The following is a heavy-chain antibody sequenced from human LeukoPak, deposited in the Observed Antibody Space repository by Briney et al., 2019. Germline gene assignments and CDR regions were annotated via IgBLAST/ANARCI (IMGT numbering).Heavy chain of an antibody. J-gene: IGHJ4*02. CDR1: GFTVRTKY. D-gene: IGHD6-19*01. V-gene: IGHV3-53*01. CDR3: ASLASDNNGRYHFDF. Sequence: PGGSLRLSCAASGFTVRTKYMSWVRQAPGKGLEWVSVIYYSDNTDYADSVKGRFTISRDNSKNTLYLQMNSLRADDTAVYFRASLASDNNGRYHFDFWGQGTLVTVSS. CDR2: IYYSDNT.